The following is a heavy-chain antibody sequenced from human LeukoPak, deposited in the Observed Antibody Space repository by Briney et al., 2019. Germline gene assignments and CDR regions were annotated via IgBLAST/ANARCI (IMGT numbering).Heavy chain of an antibody. CDR1: GGSISSSSYY. CDR2: IYYSGST. V-gene: IGHV4-39*07. Sequence: PSETLSLTCTVSGGSISSSSYYWGWIRQPPGKGLEWIGSIYYSGSTYYNPSLKSRVTISVDTSKNQFSLKLSSVTAADTAVYYCVREALPKYYFDYWGQGTLVTVSS. CDR3: VREALPKYYFDY. J-gene: IGHJ4*02.